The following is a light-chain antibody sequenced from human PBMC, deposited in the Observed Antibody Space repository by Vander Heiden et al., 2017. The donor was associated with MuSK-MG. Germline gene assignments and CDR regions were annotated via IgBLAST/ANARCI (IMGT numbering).Light chain of an antibody. CDR3: QAYDTSLSVV. V-gene: IGLV1-40*01. CDR2: TNT. Sequence: QYVLTQPPSVSLAPGQRVAISCTGSRANIGEGYEVDWYQQIPGTALKLLIYTNTNLPSGGADGFSGSKSDTSASLAITGLQAEDEADYYCQAYDTSLSVVFGGGTKLTVL. J-gene: IGLJ2*01. CDR1: RANIGEGYE.